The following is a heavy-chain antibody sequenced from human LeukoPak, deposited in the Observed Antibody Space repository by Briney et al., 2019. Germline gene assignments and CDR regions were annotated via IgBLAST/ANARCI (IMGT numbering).Heavy chain of an antibody. Sequence: ASVKVSCKASGYTFTSYYMNWVRQAPGQGLEWMGIINPSGGSTSYAQKFQGRVTMTRDMSTSTVYMELSSLRSEDTAVYYCARGLSYDSSGYYYDSKYYFDYWGQGTLVTVSS. V-gene: IGHV1-46*01. CDR3: ARGLSYDSSGYYYDSKYYFDY. CDR1: GYTFTSYY. J-gene: IGHJ4*02. CDR2: INPSGGST. D-gene: IGHD3-22*01.